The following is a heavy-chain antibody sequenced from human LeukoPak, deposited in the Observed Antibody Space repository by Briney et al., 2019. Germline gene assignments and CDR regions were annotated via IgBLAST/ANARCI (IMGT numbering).Heavy chain of an antibody. CDR1: GFTFNTYS. CDR3: ARNPAGIGDY. CDR2: ISTSSTYI. J-gene: IGHJ4*02. D-gene: IGHD1-26*01. V-gene: IGHV3-21*01. Sequence: GSLRLSCAASGFTFNTYSMNWVRQAPGRGLEWVSSISTSSTYIYYADSVKGRFTISRDNAENSLYLQMNSLTAEDTAVYYCARNPAGIGDYWGQGTLVTVSS.